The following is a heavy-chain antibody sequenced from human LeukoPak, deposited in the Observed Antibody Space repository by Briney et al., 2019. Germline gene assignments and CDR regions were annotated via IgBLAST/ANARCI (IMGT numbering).Heavy chain of an antibody. J-gene: IGHJ1*01. V-gene: IGHV3-7*01. D-gene: IGHD3-22*01. CDR3: ASSSSGYYSAEYFQH. Sequence: GGSLRLSCAASGFTFSSYAMSWVRQAPGKGLEWVANIKQDGSEKYYVDSVKGRFTISRDNAKNSLYLQMNSLRAEDTAVYYCASSSSGYYSAEYFQHWGQGTLVTVSS. CDR1: GFTFSSYA. CDR2: IKQDGSEK.